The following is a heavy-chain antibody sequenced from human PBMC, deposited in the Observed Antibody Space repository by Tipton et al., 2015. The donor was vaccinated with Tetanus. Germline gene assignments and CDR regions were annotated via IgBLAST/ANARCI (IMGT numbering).Heavy chain of an antibody. CDR1: GGSFSGYD. D-gene: IGHD2-2*01. CDR3: ARAGQRSTSWHYWFDP. V-gene: IGHV4-34*01. CDR2: INHSGST. J-gene: IGHJ5*02. Sequence: LRLSCAVYGGSFSGYDWNWIRQPPGKGLEWIGEINHSGSTKYNPSLKSRVTISVDTSGNLFSLKLSSVTAADTAVYYCARAGQRSTSWHYWFDPWGQGTLVTVSS.